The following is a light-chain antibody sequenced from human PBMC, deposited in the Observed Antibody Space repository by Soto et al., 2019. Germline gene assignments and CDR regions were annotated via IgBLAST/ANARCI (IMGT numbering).Light chain of an antibody. Sequence: QSALTQPPSASGSLGQSVTISCTGTSSDVGAYNYVSWYQQHPGKAPKLMIYEVTRRPSGVPDRFSGSKSGNTASLTVSGLQAEDEADYYCSSFTGASTIFGTGTKVTVL. CDR3: SSFTGASTI. CDR1: SSDVGAYNY. V-gene: IGLV2-8*01. J-gene: IGLJ1*01. CDR2: EVT.